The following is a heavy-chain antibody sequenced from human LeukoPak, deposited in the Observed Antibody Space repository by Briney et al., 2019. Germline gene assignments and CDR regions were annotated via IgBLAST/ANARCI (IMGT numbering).Heavy chain of an antibody. J-gene: IGHJ4*02. CDR3: ARQYCSGGDCYFFD. D-gene: IGHD2-15*01. CDR2: IWYDGNNK. Sequence: GGSLRLSCAASGLTFSSYGMHWVRQAPGKGLEWVALIWYDGNNKYYADSVKGRFTISRDNSKNTLYLQMNSLRAEDTALYYCARQYCSGGDCYFFDWGQGTLVTVSS. V-gene: IGHV3-33*01. CDR1: GLTFSSYG.